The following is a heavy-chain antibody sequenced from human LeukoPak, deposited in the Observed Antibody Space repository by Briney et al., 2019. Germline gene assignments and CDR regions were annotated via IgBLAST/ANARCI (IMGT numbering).Heavy chain of an antibody. Sequence: ASVRVSCKASGYTFTAYYMHWVRQAPGQGLEWLGWINPNSGGTNYAQKFQGRVTMARDTSISTAYMELSRLRSDDTAVYYCAREVGYCSSTSCSGIDYWGQGTLVTVSS. V-gene: IGHV1-2*02. D-gene: IGHD2-2*01. CDR2: INPNSGGT. CDR3: AREVGYCSSTSCSGIDY. CDR1: GYTFTAYY. J-gene: IGHJ4*02.